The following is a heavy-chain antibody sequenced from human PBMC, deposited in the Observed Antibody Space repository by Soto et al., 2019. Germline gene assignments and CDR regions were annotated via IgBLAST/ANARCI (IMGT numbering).Heavy chain of an antibody. CDR2: INDDGDTT. Sequence: EVQLLESGGGSVQPGGSLKLSCAASGFTFRTYAMCWVRQAPGKGLEWVSGINDDGDTTYYPDSVKGRFTISRDNSKNTLDLQMKSLRAEDTAGYYCAREEWTNRRPYLYSGMDVWGQGTTVTVSS. CDR3: AREEWTNRRPYLYSGMDV. CDR1: GFTFRTYA. J-gene: IGHJ6*02. V-gene: IGHV3-23*01. D-gene: IGHD3-3*01.